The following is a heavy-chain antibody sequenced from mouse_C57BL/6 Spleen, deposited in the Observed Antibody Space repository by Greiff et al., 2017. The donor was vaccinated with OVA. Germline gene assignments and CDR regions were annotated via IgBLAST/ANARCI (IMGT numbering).Heavy chain of an antibody. J-gene: IGHJ4*01. D-gene: IGHD1-1*01. CDR2: IDPSDSYT. V-gene: IGHV1-50*01. CDR3: ARNYYYGSHYYAMDY. Sequence: VQLQQPGAELVKPGASVKLSCKASGYTFTSYWMQWVKQRPGPGLEWIGEIDPSDSYTNYNQKFKGKATLTVDTSSSTAYMQLSSLTSEDSAVYYCARNYYYGSHYYAMDYWGQGTSVTVSS. CDR1: GYTFTSYW.